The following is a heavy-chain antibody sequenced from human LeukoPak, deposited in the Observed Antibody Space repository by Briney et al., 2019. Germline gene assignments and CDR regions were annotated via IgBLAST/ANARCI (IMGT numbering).Heavy chain of an antibody. CDR2: IYHSGST. V-gene: IGHV4-4*02. J-gene: IGHJ6*03. Sequence: PSETLSLTCAVSGGSISSSNWWSWVRQPPGKGLEWIGEIYHSGSTNYNPSLKSRVTISVDKSKNQFSLKLSSVTAADTAVYYCARGGIGPSSWFYYYYMDVWGKGTTVTVSS. CDR3: ARGGIGPSSWFYYYYMDV. D-gene: IGHD6-13*01. CDR1: GGSISSSNW.